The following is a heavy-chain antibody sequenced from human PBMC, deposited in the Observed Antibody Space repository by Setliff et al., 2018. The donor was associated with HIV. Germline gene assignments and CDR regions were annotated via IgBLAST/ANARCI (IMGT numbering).Heavy chain of an antibody. CDR3: ARGEQLVDNWFDP. D-gene: IGHD6-13*01. V-gene: IGHV4-39*07. CDR2: IYYSGST. CDR1: GGSIRSSIYY. J-gene: IGHJ5*02. Sequence: ETLSLTCTVSGGSIRSSIYYWGWVRQPPGKGLEWIGSIYYSGSTYYNPSLQSRPTISVDTSRNQFSLKLNSVTAADTAVYYCARGEQLVDNWFDPWGQGTLVTVSS.